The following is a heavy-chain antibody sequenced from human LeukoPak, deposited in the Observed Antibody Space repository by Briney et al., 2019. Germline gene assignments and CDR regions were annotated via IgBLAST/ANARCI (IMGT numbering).Heavy chain of an antibody. D-gene: IGHD6-13*01. Sequence: GGSLRLSCAASGFTFSSYAMHWVRQAPGKGLEYVSAISSNGGSTYYANSVKGKFTISRDNSKNTLYLQMGSLRAEDMAVYYCARGAAAGTRFYYYYYMDVWGKGTTVTISS. V-gene: IGHV3-64*01. CDR2: ISSNGGST. CDR3: ARGAAAGTRFYYYYYMDV. CDR1: GFTFSSYA. J-gene: IGHJ6*03.